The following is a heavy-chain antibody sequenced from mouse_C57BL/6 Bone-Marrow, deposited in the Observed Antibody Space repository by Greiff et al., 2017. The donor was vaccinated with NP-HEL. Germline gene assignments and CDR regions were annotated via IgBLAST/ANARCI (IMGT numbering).Heavy chain of an antibody. J-gene: IGHJ3*01. CDR1: GFTFSNYW. CDR3: TRAYGNYVLTGTYAY. Sequence: EVKVEESGGGLVQPGGSMKLSCVASGFTFSNYWMNWVRQSPEKGLEWVAQIRLKSDNYATHYAESVKGRFNISRDDSKSSVYLQMNNLRAEDTGIYYCTRAYGNYVLTGTYAYWGQGTLVTVSA. V-gene: IGHV6-3*01. D-gene: IGHD2-1*01. CDR2: IRLKSDNYAT.